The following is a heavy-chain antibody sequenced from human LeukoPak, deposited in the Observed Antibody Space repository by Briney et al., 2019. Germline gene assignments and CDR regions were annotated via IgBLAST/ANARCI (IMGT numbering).Heavy chain of an antibody. CDR3: ASAPPRGYSYTYYYYYGMDV. CDR1: GYTFTSYY. V-gene: IGHV1-69*02. CDR2: IIPILGIA. J-gene: IGHJ6*02. D-gene: IGHD5-18*01. Sequence: SVKVSCKASGYTFTSYYMHWVRQAPGQGLEWMGRIIPILGIANYAQKFQGRVTITADKSTSTAYMELSSLRSEDTAVYYCASAPPRGYSYTYYYYYGMDVWGQGTTVTVSS.